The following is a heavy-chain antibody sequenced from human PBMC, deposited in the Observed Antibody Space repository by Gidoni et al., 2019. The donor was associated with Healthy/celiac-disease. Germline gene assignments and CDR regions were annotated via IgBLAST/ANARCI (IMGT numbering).Heavy chain of an antibody. D-gene: IGHD2-21*01. J-gene: IGHJ5*02. CDR2: ISGSGDST. Sequence: EVQLLESGGGLVQPGGSLRLACAASGLTFRIYALSWVRQAPGKGLEWVSVISGSGDSTYYADSVKGRFTISRDNSKNTLYLQMNSLRAEDTAVYYCAKDSHSYGGNSNWFDPWGQGTLVTVSS. CDR1: GLTFRIYA. V-gene: IGHV3-23*01. CDR3: AKDSHSYGGNSNWFDP.